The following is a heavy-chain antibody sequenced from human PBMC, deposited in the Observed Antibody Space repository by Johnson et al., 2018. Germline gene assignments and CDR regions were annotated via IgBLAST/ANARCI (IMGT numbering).Heavy chain of an antibody. D-gene: IGHD4-11*01. V-gene: IGHV6-1*01. CDR3: ARGPYRDYYYYYYMDV. Sequence: QVQLQESGPGLVKPSQTLSLTCVISGDNVSSNSAAWNWIRQSPSRGLEWLGRTYFRSKWYNDYAVSVRSRITINPDTSNNQVSLQLNYVTPEDTSVYYCARGPYRDYYYYYYMDVWGKGTTVTVSS. J-gene: IGHJ6*03. CDR2: TYFRSKWYN. CDR1: GDNVSSNSAA.